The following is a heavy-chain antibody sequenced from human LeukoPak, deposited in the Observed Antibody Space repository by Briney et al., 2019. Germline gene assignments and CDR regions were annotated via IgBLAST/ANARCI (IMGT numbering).Heavy chain of an antibody. V-gene: IGHV4-4*02. CDR2: IYQSGIT. D-gene: IGHD6-19*01. J-gene: IGHJ4*02. CDR1: GDSISSGNY. CDR3: ATDPRPRGGWFYFDY. Sequence: SGTLSLTCGVSGDSISSGNYWNWVRQPPGKGLEWIGDIYQSGITNYNPSLKSRVTMSVDRSKNEFSLKLDSVTAADTAVYYCATDPRPRGGWFYFDYWGQGILVTVSS.